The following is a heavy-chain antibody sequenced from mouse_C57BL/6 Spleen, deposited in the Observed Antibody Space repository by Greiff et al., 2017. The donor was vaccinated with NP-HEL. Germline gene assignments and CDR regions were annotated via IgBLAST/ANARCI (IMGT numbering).Heavy chain of an antibody. D-gene: IGHD1-1*01. CDR1: GFTFSSYA. CDR2: ISDGGSYT. V-gene: IGHV5-4*01. CDR3: GREQIITTVVAGAMDY. Sequence: EVQLVESGGGLVKPGGSLKLSCAASGFTFSSYAMSWVRQTPEKRLEWVATISDGGSYTYYPDNVKGRFTISRDNAKNNLYLQMSHLKSEDTAMYYCGREQIITTVVAGAMDYWGQGTSVTVAS. J-gene: IGHJ4*01.